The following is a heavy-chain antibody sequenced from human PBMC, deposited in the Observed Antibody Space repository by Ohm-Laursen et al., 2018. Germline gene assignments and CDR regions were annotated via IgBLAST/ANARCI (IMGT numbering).Heavy chain of an antibody. CDR2: IIPIFGTA. V-gene: IGHV1-69*13. Sequence: GASVKVSCKSSGGTFSSYAISWVRQAPGQGLEWMGGIIPIFGTANYAQKFQGRVTITADESTSTAYMELSSLRYEDTAVYYCARGPYHLRYSNQGLDYWGQGTLVTVSS. CDR1: GGTFSSYA. D-gene: IGHD3-9*01. J-gene: IGHJ4*02. CDR3: ARGPYHLRYSNQGLDY.